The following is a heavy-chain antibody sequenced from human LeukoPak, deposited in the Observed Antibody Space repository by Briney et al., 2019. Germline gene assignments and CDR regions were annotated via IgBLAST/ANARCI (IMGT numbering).Heavy chain of an antibody. Sequence: GGSLRLSCGASGFTFSSYAMHWVRQAPGKGLEWVAVISYDGSNKYYADSVKGRFTISRDNSKNTLYLQMNSLRAEDTAVYYCATLAAAGTLVDYWGQGTLVTVSS. D-gene: IGHD6-13*01. CDR1: GFTFSSYA. CDR2: ISYDGSNK. V-gene: IGHV3-30-3*01. CDR3: ATLAAAGTLVDY. J-gene: IGHJ4*02.